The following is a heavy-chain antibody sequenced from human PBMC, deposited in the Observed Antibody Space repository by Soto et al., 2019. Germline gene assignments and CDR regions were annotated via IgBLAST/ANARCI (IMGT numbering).Heavy chain of an antibody. V-gene: IGHV3-15*07. J-gene: IGHJ4*02. CDR1: GFGFTNSW. CDR2: IKSKNDGGTT. CDR3: TSAGQYCTSTTCKAY. Sequence: EVQVVESGGGLVKPGGSLRLSCAASGFGFTNSWMNWVRQAPGKGLEWVGRIKSKNDGGTTDYAATGQGRFTSSIDDSKTTIYLQIHSLKTEDTAVYYCTSAGQYCTSTTCKAYWGQGTPVTVSS. D-gene: IGHD2-2*01.